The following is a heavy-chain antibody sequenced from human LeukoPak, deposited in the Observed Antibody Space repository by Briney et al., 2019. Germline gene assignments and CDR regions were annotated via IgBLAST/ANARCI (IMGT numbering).Heavy chain of an antibody. J-gene: IGHJ5*01. CDR3: AKAGPNWFDS. V-gene: IGHV3-23*01. CDR2: ISGSGGST. CDR1: GITLSNYG. Sequence: GGSLRLSCAVSGITLSNYGMSWVRQAPGKGLEWVAGISGSGGSTNYADSVKGRFTISRDNRKNTLYLQMNSLRAEDTAVYYCAKAGPNWFDSWGQGTLVTVSS.